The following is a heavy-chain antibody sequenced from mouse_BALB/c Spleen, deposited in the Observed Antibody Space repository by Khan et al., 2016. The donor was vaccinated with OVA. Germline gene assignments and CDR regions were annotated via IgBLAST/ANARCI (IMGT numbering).Heavy chain of an antibody. CDR1: GYTFTDYA. D-gene: IGHD2-3*01. CDR2: ISTYYGDT. V-gene: IGHV1S137*01. J-gene: IGHJ2*01. Sequence: QVQLQQSGPELVRPGVSVKISCKGSGYTFTDYAVHWMKQRHAQSLEWIGIISTYYGDTNYNQKFKGKATMTVDKSSSTAYMELARLTSEDSAVYSGARPAYDGYYDYWGQGTTLTVSS. CDR3: ARPAYDGYYDY.